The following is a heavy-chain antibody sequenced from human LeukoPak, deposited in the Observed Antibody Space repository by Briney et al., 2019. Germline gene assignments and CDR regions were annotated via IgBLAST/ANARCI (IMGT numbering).Heavy chain of an antibody. CDR1: GFTVSSNY. Sequence: GGSLRLSCAASGFTVSSNYMSWVRQAPGKGLEWVSVIYSGGSTYYADSVKGRFTISRDNSKNTLYLQMNSLRAEDTAVYYCARELLGQWLATLDYWGQGTLVTVSS. V-gene: IGHV3-53*01. J-gene: IGHJ4*02. CDR3: ARELLGQWLATLDY. D-gene: IGHD6-19*01. CDR2: IYSGGST.